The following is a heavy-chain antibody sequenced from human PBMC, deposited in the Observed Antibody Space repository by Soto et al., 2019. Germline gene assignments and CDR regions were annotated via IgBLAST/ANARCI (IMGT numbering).Heavy chain of an antibody. D-gene: IGHD3-16*01. CDR2: IYRSGTT. Sequence: SETLSLTCVVSGGSISRSDFSWTWIRQPPGKGLEWVGYIYRSGTTYYNPSLKSRVTISVDTSKNQFSLNLSSVTAADTGVYYCAITLGGNYFGMDVWGHGTSVTVS. CDR3: AITLGGNYFGMDV. CDR1: GGSISRSDFS. J-gene: IGHJ6*01. V-gene: IGHV4-30-2*01.